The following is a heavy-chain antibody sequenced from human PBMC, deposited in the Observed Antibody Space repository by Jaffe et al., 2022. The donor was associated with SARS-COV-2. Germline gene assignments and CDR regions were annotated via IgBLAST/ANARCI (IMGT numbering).Heavy chain of an antibody. CDR2: VYKSGSA. D-gene: IGHD3-22*01. V-gene: IGHV4-39*01. CDR3: ARHDFSYSSGWFQP. Sequence: QVQLQESGPGLMKPSETLSLSCTVSGGSIISSSYYWGWIRQPPGKGLEWIGSVYKSGSAYYNPSLKDRVTISVDTSKDQFSLKLSSVTATDTAVYYCARHDFSYSSGWFQPWGQGTLVIVSS. J-gene: IGHJ5*02. CDR1: GGSIISSSYY.